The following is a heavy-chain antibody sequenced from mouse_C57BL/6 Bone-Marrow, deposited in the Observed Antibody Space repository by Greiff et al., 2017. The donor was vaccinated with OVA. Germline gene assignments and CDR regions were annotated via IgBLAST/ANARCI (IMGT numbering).Heavy chain of an antibody. CDR3: ASSGYYYGIDY. CDR2: IDPSDSYT. Sequence: QVQLQQPGAELVMPGASVKLSCKASGYTFTSYWMHWVKQRPGQGLEWIGEIDPSDSYTNYNQKFKGKSTLTVDKSSSTAYMQLSSLTSEDSAVYYCASSGYYYGIDYWGQGTTLTVSS. D-gene: IGHD1-1*01. V-gene: IGHV1-69*01. CDR1: GYTFTSYW. J-gene: IGHJ2*01.